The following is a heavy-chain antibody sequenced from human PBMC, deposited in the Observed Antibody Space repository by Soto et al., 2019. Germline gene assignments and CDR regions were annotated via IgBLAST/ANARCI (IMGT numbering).Heavy chain of an antibody. J-gene: IGHJ4*02. CDR2: IIPIFGTA. D-gene: IGHD2-2*01. Sequence: SVKVSCKASGGTFSSYAISWVRQAPGQGLEWMGGIIPIFGTANYAQKFQGRVTITADETTSTAYMELSSLRSEDTAVYYCARELGYCSSTSCLYSSGWNVFDYWGQGTLVTVS. CDR3: ARELGYCSSTSCLYSSGWNVFDY. V-gene: IGHV1-69*13. CDR1: GGTFSSYA.